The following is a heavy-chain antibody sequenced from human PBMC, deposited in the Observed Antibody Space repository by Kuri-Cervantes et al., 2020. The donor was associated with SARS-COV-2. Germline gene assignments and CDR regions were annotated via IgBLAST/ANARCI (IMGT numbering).Heavy chain of an antibody. D-gene: IGHD2-2*01. CDR3: ARGGDGVVVASAVREDV. CDR1: GFTFSCYA. V-gene: IGHV3-23*01. J-gene: IGHJ6*02. CDR2: ISGSGGST. Sequence: GESLKISCAASGFTFSCYAMSWVRQAPGKGLEWVSAISGSGGSTYYADSVKGRFTISRDNSKNTLYLQMNSLRAEDTAVYYCARGGDGVVVASAVREDVWGPGTTVTVSS.